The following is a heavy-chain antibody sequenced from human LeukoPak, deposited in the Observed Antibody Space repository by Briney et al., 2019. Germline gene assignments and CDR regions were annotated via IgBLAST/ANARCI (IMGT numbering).Heavy chain of an antibody. Sequence: GGSLRLSCAASGFTFSSYWMNWPRQAPGKGLEWVASINHNGNVNYYVDSVKGRFTISRDNAKNSLYLQMSNLRAEDTAVYFCARGGGLDVWGQGAAVTVSS. CDR1: GFTFSSYW. D-gene: IGHD3-16*01. J-gene: IGHJ6*02. CDR2: INHNGNVN. CDR3: ARGGGLDV. V-gene: IGHV3-7*03.